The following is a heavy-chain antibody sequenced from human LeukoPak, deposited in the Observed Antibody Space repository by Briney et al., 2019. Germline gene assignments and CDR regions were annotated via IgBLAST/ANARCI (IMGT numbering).Heavy chain of an antibody. V-gene: IGHV4-39*07. CDR2: IYYSGST. J-gene: IGHJ4*02. D-gene: IGHD6-19*01. CDR3: AREGSDWDPFDY. CDR1: GGSISSSSYY. Sequence: SETLSLTCTASGGSISSSSYYWGWIRQPPGKGLEWIGTIYYSGSTNYSPSLESRVTISADTSKNQFSLKMTSVTAADTAVYYCAREGSDWDPFDYWGQGTLVTVSS.